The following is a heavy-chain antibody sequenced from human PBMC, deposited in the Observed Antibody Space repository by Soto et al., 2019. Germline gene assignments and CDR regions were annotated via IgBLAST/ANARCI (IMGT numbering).Heavy chain of an antibody. J-gene: IGHJ4*02. D-gene: IGHD6-6*01. V-gene: IGHV1-8*01. CDR1: GYTFTSSD. CDR2: MNPNSGNT. CDR3: ARGHSGIAARDY. Sequence: ASVKVCCKSCGYTFTSSDINWVRQATGQGLEWMGWMNPNSGNTGYAQKFQGGVTMTRNTSISTAYMELSSLRSEDTAVYYCARGHSGIAARDYWGQGTLVTVSS.